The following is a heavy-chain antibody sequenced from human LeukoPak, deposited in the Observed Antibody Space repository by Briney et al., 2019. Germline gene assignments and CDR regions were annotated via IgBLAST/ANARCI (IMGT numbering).Heavy chain of an antibody. J-gene: IGHJ4*02. D-gene: IGHD3-10*01. CDR1: RYTFTNYA. CDR3: ARCTIRGVIVDDFDY. V-gene: IGHV1-3*03. Sequence: ASVKVSCKASRYTFTNYAIHWVRQAPGQRLEWMGLINAGYGNTRYSQQFQGRVTITRDTSASTAYMELSSLRSEDMAVYYCARCTIRGVIVDDFDYWGQGTLVTVSS. CDR2: INAGYGNT.